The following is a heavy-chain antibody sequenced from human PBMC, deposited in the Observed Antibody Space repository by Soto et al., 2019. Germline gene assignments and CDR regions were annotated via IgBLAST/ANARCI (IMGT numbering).Heavy chain of an antibody. Sequence: QVQLVQSGAEVKKPGASVKVSCKASGYTFTSYGISWVLQAPGQGLEWMGWISAYNGNTNYAQKLQGRVTMTTDTFTSPAYMELRSLRSDDTAVYYCARVSMVRGDLYYYYGMDVWGQGTTVTVTS. CDR1: GYTFTSYG. J-gene: IGHJ6*02. V-gene: IGHV1-18*01. CDR2: ISAYNGNT. D-gene: IGHD3-10*01. CDR3: ARVSMVRGDLYYYYGMDV.